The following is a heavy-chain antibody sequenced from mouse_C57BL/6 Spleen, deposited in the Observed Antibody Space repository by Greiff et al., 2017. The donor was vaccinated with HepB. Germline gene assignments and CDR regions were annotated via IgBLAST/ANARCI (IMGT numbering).Heavy chain of an antibody. CDR1: GYSFTSYY. V-gene: IGHV1-66*01. Sequence: QVQLQQSGPELVKPGASVKISCKASGYSFTSYYIHWVKQRPGQGLEWIGWIYPGSGNTKYNEKFKGKATLTADTSSSTSYMQLSSLTSEDSAVYYCAPSTSNYSNYYYAMDYWGQGTSVTVSS. D-gene: IGHD2-5*01. CDR2: IYPGSGNT. J-gene: IGHJ4*01. CDR3: APSTSNYSNYYYAMDY.